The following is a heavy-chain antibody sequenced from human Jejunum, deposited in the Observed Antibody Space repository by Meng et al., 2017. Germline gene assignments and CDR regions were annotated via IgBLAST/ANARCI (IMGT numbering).Heavy chain of an antibody. CDR2: IYSGGST. Sequence: QLQLQESGPGLVKPSEHLSLTCSVSGFSMSHMGYHWGWIRQTPGKGLEWIGSIYSGGSTKYNPSLKSRVTVSLDTSKKQFSLHLNSLTAADTAVYFCARQLNVWDSAGTYGGDFDFWGQGTLVTVSS. D-gene: IGHD2-15*01. V-gene: IGHV4-39*01. J-gene: IGHJ4*02. CDR1: GFSMSHMGYH. CDR3: ARQLNVWDSAGTYGGDFDF.